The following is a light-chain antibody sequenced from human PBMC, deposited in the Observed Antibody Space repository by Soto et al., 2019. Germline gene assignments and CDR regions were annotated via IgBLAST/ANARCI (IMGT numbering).Light chain of an antibody. J-gene: IGLJ1*01. Sequence: QSVLTQPASVSGSAGQSVTISCTGTSSDVGGYDYVSWYQHHPGKAPKLVIYDVTYRPSGVSDRFSGSKSANTASLTISGLQAEDEADYYCSSYTSSSTYVFGTGTKVTLL. V-gene: IGLV2-14*01. CDR1: SSDVGGYDY. CDR2: DVT. CDR3: SSYTSSSTYV.